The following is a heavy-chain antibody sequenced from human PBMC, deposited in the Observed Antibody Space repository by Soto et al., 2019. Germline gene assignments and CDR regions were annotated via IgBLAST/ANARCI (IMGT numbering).Heavy chain of an antibody. D-gene: IGHD2-8*01. CDR2: MWPSGGT. Sequence: PSETLSLTCAFSGVSIGSPNWWTWVRQAPGKGLEWIGEMWPSGGTTYNPSLRNRVTISVDNSKNHLSLTLTSVTAADTAIYYRARCLHCSNGGRFDPWGQGALVAVSS. V-gene: IGHV4-4*02. CDR3: ARCLHCSNGGRFDP. CDR1: GVSIGSPNW. J-gene: IGHJ5*02.